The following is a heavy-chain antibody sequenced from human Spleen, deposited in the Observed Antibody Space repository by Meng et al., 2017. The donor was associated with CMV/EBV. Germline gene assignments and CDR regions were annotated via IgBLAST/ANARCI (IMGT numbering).Heavy chain of an antibody. Sequence: ASVKVSCKAYGYTFIGYYMHWVRQAPGQGPEWMGWISAYNGNTNYAQKLQGRVTMTTDTSTSTAYMELRSLRSDDTAVYYCARVDTYDSAAFDYWGQGALVTVSS. D-gene: IGHD3-22*01. CDR1: GYTFIGYY. CDR2: ISAYNGNT. V-gene: IGHV1-18*04. J-gene: IGHJ4*02. CDR3: ARVDTYDSAAFDY.